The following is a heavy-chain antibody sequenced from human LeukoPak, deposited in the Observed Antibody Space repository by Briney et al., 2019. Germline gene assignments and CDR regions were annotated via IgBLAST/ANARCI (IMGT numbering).Heavy chain of an antibody. CDR3: AKAIGYCSGGSCYLHPFDY. CDR2: ISGSGDST. V-gene: IGHV3-23*01. D-gene: IGHD2-15*01. CDR1: GFTFSGYA. Sequence: GGSLRLSCAASGFTFSGYAMSWVRQVPGKGLEWVSAISGSGDSTYYADSVKGRFTISRDNSKNTLYLQMNSLGAEDTAVYYCAKAIGYCSGGSCYLHPFDYWGQGTLVTVSS. J-gene: IGHJ4*02.